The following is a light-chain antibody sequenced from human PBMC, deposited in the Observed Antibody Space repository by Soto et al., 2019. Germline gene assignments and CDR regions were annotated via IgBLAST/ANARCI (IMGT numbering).Light chain of an antibody. CDR3: CSHAGSSTWV. CDR1: SSDVGSYKF. CDR2: EGS. Sequence: QSVLTQPASVSGSPGQSITISCTGTSSDVGSYKFVSWYQQHPGKAPKLMIYEGSKRPSGVSNRFSGSKSGNTASLTISGLQAEDEADYYCCSHAGSSTWVFGTGTKLTVL. J-gene: IGLJ1*01. V-gene: IGLV2-23*01.